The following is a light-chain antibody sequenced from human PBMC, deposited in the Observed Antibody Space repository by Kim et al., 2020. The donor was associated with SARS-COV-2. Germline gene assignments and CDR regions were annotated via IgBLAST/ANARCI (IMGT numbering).Light chain of an antibody. Sequence: SAVQSGTLSCRPRQSVTNDSIASYQQKPGQAPRLLINSTSRRATGISDRFSGSGSGTDFPLTISRVEPEDFSVYVCQQYGDSPFTFGPGTKVDIK. CDR3: QQYGDSPFT. V-gene: IGKV3-20*01. CDR1: QSVTNDS. J-gene: IGKJ3*01. CDR2: STS.